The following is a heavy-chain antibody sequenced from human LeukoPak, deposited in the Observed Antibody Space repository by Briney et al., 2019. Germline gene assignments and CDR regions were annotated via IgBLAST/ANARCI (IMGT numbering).Heavy chain of an antibody. Sequence: GGSLRLSCAASGFTFDDYAMHWVRQAPGKVLEWVSLISGDGGRTYYADSVKGRFTISRDNSKNSLYLQMNSLSTEDTALYYCAEGGSGWSYYFDFWGQGTLVTVSS. D-gene: IGHD6-19*01. V-gene: IGHV3-43*02. CDR1: GFTFDDYA. CDR3: AEGGSGWSYYFDF. J-gene: IGHJ4*02. CDR2: ISGDGGRT.